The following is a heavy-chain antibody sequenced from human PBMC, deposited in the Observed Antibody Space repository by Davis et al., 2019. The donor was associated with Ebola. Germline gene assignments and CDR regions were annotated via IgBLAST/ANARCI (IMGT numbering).Heavy chain of an antibody. CDR3: ARGFWSGYPHDY. D-gene: IGHD3-3*01. CDR2: IYHSGST. J-gene: IGHJ4*02. V-gene: IGHV4-30-2*01. Sequence: WVRQAPGKGLEWIGYIYHSGSTYYNPSLKSRVTISVDRSKNQFSLKLSSVTAADTAVYYCARGFWSGYPHDYWGQGTLVTVSS.